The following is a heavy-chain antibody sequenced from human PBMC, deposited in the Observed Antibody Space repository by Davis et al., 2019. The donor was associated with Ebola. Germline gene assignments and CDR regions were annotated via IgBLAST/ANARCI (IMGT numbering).Heavy chain of an antibody. CDR2: INGYSGDT. CDR3: ARATTYYDFSHLDV. Sequence: ASVKVSCKTSGFTFTGHYMHWVRQAPGQGLEWMGWINGYSGDTYFAQNFQGRITMTRDTSISTVYMELDRLTSDDTAVYYCARATTYYDFSHLDVWGQGTTVTVSS. J-gene: IGHJ6*02. CDR1: GFTFTGHY. V-gene: IGHV1-2*02. D-gene: IGHD3-3*01.